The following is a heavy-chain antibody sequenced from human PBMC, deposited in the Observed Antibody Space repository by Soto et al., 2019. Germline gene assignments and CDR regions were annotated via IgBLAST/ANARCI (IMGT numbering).Heavy chain of an antibody. D-gene: IGHD3-22*01. CDR2: VKPDGSAT. V-gene: IGHV3-7*03. CDR1: GFTFHYYW. Sequence: PGGSLRLSCAASGFTFHYYWITWVRQAPGKGLEWVANVKPDGSATFYADSLKGRFTVSRDNANNSVSLQMHSLRADDTAVYYCARDRERVTVNGGIALGAMQVWGHGTTVTVSS. J-gene: IGHJ6*02. CDR3: ARDRERVTVNGGIALGAMQV.